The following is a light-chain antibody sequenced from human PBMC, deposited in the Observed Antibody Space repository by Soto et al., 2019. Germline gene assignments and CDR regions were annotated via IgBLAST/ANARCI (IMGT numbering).Light chain of an antibody. J-gene: IGLJ1*01. CDR2: DVT. CDR3: SSYTTISTDV. CDR1: SSDVGSYNY. Sequence: QSVLTQPASVSGSPGQSIAISCTGTSSDVGSYNYVSWYQQHPDKAPKLILYDVTNRPSGVSNRFSGSKSGNTASLTISGLQAEDEADYYCSSYTTISTDVFGTGNKVTVL. V-gene: IGLV2-14*01.